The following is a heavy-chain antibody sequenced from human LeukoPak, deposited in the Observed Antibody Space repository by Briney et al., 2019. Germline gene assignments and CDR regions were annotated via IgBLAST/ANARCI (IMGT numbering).Heavy chain of an antibody. Sequence: GGSLRLSCAASGFTVSSNYMSWVRQAPGKGLEWVSVIYSGGSTYYADSVKGRFTISRDNSKNTLYLQMNSLRAEDTAVYYCAKAGIAAAGRGYFDYWGQGTLVTVSS. J-gene: IGHJ4*02. CDR3: AKAGIAAAGRGYFDY. CDR1: GFTVSSNY. V-gene: IGHV3-53*01. CDR2: IYSGGST. D-gene: IGHD6-13*01.